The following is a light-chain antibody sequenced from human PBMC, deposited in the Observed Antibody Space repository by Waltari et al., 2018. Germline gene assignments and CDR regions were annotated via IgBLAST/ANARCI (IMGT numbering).Light chain of an antibody. CDR1: QSVGRY. V-gene: IGKV3-20*01. J-gene: IGKJ1*01. CDR3: QKYVNLPAT. Sequence: EIVLTQSPGTLSLSPGERATLSCRASQSVGRYLAWYQQKPGQAPRLLIYDASTRATGIPDRFSGSGSGTDFSLTISRLESEDFAVYYGQKYVNLPATFGQGTKVEIK. CDR2: DAS.